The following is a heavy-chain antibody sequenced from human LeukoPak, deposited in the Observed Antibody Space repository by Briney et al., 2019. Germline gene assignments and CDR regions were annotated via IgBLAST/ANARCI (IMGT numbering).Heavy chain of an antibody. V-gene: IGHV3-15*01. CDR2: IKRKTDGGRT. CDR1: GFTFSNAG. Sequence: GGSLRLSCEASGFTFSNAGMSWVRQAPGKGLEWVGRIKRKTDGGRTDYAAPVKGIFTISKDDSKNTLYLQMNNLKTEDTAVYYCTTDNPSQYYYFWSGYYTIDYWGQGTLVTVSS. D-gene: IGHD3-3*01. CDR3: TTDNPSQYYYFWSGYYTIDY. J-gene: IGHJ4*02.